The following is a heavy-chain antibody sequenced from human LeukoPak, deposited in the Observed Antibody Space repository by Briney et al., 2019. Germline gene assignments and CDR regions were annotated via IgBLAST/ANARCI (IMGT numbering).Heavy chain of an antibody. CDR1: GYTFTSYD. CDR3: ARSDYGDLLFDL. J-gene: IGHJ2*01. V-gene: IGHV1-2*02. D-gene: IGHD4-17*01. CDR2: INPNSGGT. Sequence: ASVKVSCKASGYTFTSYDINWVRQATGQGLEWMGWINPNSGGTNYAQKFQGRVTMTRDTSISTAYMELSRLRSDDTTVYYCARSDYGDLLFDLWGRGTLVTVSS.